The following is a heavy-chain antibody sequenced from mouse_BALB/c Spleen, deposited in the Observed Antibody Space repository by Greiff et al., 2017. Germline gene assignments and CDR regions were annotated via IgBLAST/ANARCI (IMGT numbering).Heavy chain of an antibody. D-gene: IGHD2-3*01. V-gene: IGHV2-6-7*01. J-gene: IGHJ4*01. Sequence: VKLVESGPGLVAPSQSLSITCTVSGFSLTGYGVNWVRQPPGKGLEWLGMIWGDGSTDYNSALKSRLSISKDHSKSQVFLKMNSLQTDDTARYYCAREDDGYYDAMDYWGQGTSVTVSS. CDR3: AREDDGYYDAMDY. CDR2: IWGDGST. CDR1: GFSLTGYG.